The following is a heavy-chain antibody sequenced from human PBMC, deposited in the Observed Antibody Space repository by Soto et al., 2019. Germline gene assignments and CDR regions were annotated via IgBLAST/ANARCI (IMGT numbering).Heavy chain of an antibody. J-gene: IGHJ2*01. CDR1: GFIFSSYS. Sequence: EVQLVESGGGLSNPGSPLRLSGAPSGFIFSSYSWNWFRQPPGRGLEWVSSISSSGGYIHYADSVKGRFTISRDSAKNSLFLQMNSLRAEDTAVYYCSGGNTYWYFDLWGRGTLVTVSS. V-gene: IGHV3-21*01. CDR2: ISSSGGYI. CDR3: SGGNTYWYFDL. D-gene: IGHD2-15*01.